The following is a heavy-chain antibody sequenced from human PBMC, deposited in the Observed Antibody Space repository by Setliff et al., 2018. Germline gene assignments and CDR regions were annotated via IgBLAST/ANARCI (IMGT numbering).Heavy chain of an antibody. Sequence: SVKVSCKASGYTFSSYAISWVRQAPGQGLEWMGGIIPILGIADYAQKFQGRVTVTTDESTSAAYMELSSLRSEDTALYYCAHTIVGYCSGISCYDYYYGMDVWGQGTTVTVSS. CDR1: GYTFSSYA. J-gene: IGHJ6*02. CDR2: IIPILGIA. V-gene: IGHV1-69*10. D-gene: IGHD2-15*01. CDR3: AHTIVGYCSGISCYDYYYGMDV.